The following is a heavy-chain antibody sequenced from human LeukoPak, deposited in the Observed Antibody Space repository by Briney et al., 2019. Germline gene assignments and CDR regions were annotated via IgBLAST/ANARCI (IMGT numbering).Heavy chain of an antibody. Sequence: GGSLRLSCSASELTLSSSSMHCVRQPPGRCLQYDSGISSNGAATYYADSVKGRFTISRDNSRNILFLQMDSLRDEDTAMYYCVKGRIVAGRFVYWGRERLVIVVS. CDR1: ELTLSSSS. V-gene: IGHV3-64D*06. CDR2: ISSNGAAT. CDR3: VKGRIVAGRFVY. D-gene: IGHD6-19*01. J-gene: IGHJ4*02.